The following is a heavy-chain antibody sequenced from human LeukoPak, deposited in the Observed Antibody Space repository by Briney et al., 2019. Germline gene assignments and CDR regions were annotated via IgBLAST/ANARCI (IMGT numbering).Heavy chain of an antibody. CDR1: GFTLSSHW. CDR2: INNDGRVT. V-gene: IGHV3-74*01. J-gene: IGHJ4*02. D-gene: IGHD3-16*01. Sequence: GGSLRLSCAASGFTLSSHWMHWVRQAPGKGLVWVSFINNDGRVTRYADSVKGRFTISRDNAKNTVYLQMNSLRAEDTATYYWARGGQGAVDYWGPGTLVTVS. CDR3: ARGGQGAVDY.